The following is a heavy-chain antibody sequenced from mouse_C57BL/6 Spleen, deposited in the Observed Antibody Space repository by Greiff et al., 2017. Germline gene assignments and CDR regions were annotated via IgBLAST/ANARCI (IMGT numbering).Heavy chain of an antibody. J-gene: IGHJ2*01. CDR2: ISYDGSN. CDR1: GYSITSGYC. Sequence: EVKVEESGPGLVKPSQSLSLTCSVTGYSITSGYCWNWIRQFPGNKLEWMGYISYDGSNNYNPSLKNRISITRDTSKNQFFLKLNSVTTEDTATYYCARDDGYWGYWGQGTTLTVSS. D-gene: IGHD2-3*01. CDR3: ARDDGYWGY. V-gene: IGHV3-6*01.